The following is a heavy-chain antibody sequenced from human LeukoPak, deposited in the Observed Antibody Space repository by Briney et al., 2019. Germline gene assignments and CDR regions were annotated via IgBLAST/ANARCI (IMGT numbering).Heavy chain of an antibody. J-gene: IGHJ3*02. CDR3: AKQPNYGDYSIVDAFDI. V-gene: IGHV3-30-3*02. D-gene: IGHD4-17*01. Sequence: GGSLRLSCAASGFTFSSYAMHWVRQAPGKGLEWVAVISYDGSNKYYADSVKGRFTISRDNSKNTLYLQMNSLRAEDTAVYYCAKQPNYGDYSIVDAFDIWGQGTMVTVSS. CDR1: GFTFSSYA. CDR2: ISYDGSNK.